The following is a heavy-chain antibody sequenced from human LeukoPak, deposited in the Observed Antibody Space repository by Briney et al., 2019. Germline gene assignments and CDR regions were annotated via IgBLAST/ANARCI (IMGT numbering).Heavy chain of an antibody. J-gene: IGHJ5*02. V-gene: IGHV4-30-4*01. D-gene: IGHD2-15*01. Sequence: SETLSLTCTVSGGSISSGDYCWIWIRQPPGKGLEWIGYIYYSGSTYYNPSLKSRVTISVDTSKNQFSLKLSSVTAADTAVYYCAREAVVAARWFDPWGQGTLVTVSS. CDR2: IYYSGST. CDR3: AREAVVAARWFDP. CDR1: GGSISSGDYC.